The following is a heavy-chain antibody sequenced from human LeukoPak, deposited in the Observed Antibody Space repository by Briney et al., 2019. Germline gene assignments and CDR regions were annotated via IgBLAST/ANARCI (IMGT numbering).Heavy chain of an antibody. J-gene: IGHJ5*02. CDR1: GFTFSSYA. CDR2: ISSSSSYI. V-gene: IGHV3-21*01. D-gene: IGHD6-13*01. CDR3: ARDRAAGTVGNWFDP. Sequence: GGSLRLSCAASGFTFSSYAMSWVRQAPGKGLEWVSSISSSSSYIYHADSVKGRFAISRDNAKNSLYLQMNSLRAEDTAVYYCARDRAAGTVGNWFDPWGQGTLVTVSS.